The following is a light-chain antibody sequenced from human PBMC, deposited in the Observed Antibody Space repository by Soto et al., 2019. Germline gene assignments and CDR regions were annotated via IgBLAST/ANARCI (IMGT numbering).Light chain of an antibody. CDR2: AAS. CDR3: QQSYSTPVT. V-gene: IGKV1-39*01. Sequence: DIQMTQSPSSLSASVGDRVTITCRASQSVSSYLNWYQQKPGKPPKLLIYAASSLQSGVPSRFSGSGAGTDFTLTIISMQPEDFATYYCQQSYSTPVTFGQGTRLEIK. J-gene: IGKJ5*01. CDR1: QSVSSY.